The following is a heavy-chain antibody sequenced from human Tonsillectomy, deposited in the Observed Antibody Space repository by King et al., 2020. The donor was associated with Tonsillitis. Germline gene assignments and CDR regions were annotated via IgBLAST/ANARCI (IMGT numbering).Heavy chain of an antibody. D-gene: IGHD3-3*01. J-gene: IGHJ4*02. V-gene: IGHV3-23*03. CDR2: IYSGGTTT. CDR3: VKMECPSSLQADFYY. Sequence: EVQLVESGGGLVQPGGSLRLSCAASGFTFSSYAMSWVRQAPGKRPEWVSIIYSGGTTTYYLDSIRGRFTFYRDNSKNTLYLQMNSLRADDTAVYYCVKMECPSSLQADFYYRGQGNLVTVSS. CDR1: GFTFSSYA.